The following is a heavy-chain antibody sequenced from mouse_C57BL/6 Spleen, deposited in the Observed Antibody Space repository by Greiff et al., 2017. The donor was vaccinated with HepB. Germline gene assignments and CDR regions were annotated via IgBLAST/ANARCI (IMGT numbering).Heavy chain of an antibody. CDR3: ARALYGNYFDY. D-gene: IGHD2-1*01. CDR2: INYDGSST. V-gene: IGHV5-16*01. J-gene: IGHJ2*01. CDR1: GFTFSDYY. Sequence: EVQVVESEGGLVQPGSSMKLSCTASGFTFSDYYMAWVRQVPEKGLEWVANINYDGSSTYYLDSLKSRFIISSDNAKNILYLQMSSLKSEDTATYYCARALYGNYFDYWGQGTTLTVSS.